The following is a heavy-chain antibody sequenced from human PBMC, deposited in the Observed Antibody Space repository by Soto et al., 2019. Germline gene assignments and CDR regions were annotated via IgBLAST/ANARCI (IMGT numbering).Heavy chain of an antibody. D-gene: IGHD2-21*01. CDR1: GGSISSYY. CDR2: IYYSGST. Sequence: SETLSLTCTVSGGSISSYYGTWIRQPPGKGLEWIGYIYYSGSTNYNPSLKSRVTISVDTSKNQFSLKLSSVTAADTAVYYCASHLMVEYYFDYWGQGTLVTVSS. J-gene: IGHJ4*02. V-gene: IGHV4-59*01. CDR3: ASHLMVEYYFDY.